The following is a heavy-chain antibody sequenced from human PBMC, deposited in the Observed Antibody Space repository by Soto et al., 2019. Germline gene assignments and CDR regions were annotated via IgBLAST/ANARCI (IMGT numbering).Heavy chain of an antibody. V-gene: IGHV1-18*01. D-gene: IGHD6-13*01. CDR3: AREKFRIAAAGPIRRLDP. CDR2: ISAYNGNT. CDR1: GYTFTSYG. J-gene: IGHJ5*02. Sequence: GASVKVSCKASGYTFTSYGISWVRQAPGQGLEWMGWISAYNGNTNYAQKLQGRVTMTTDTSTSTAYMELRSLRSDDTAVYYCAREKFRIAAAGPIRRLDPWGQGTLVTGSS.